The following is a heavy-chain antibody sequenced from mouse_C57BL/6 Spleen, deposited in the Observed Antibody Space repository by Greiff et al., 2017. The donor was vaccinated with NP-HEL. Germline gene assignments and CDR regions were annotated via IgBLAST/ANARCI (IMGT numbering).Heavy chain of an antibody. J-gene: IGHJ2*01. CDR1: DSEVFPIAY. CDR2: ILPSIGRT. Sequence: VQLQQSGSELRSPGSSVKLSCKDFDSEVFPIAYMSWVRQKPGHGFEWIGGILPSIGRTIYGEKFEDKATLDADTLSNTAYLELNSLTSEDSAIYYCARNGIDGSPFDYWGQGTTLTVSS. D-gene: IGHD2-3*01. V-gene: IGHV15-2*01. CDR3: ARNGIDGSPFDY.